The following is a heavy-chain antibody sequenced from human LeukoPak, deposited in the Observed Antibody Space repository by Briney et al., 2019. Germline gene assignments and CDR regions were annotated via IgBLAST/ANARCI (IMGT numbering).Heavy chain of an antibody. CDR2: ISGSGGST. V-gene: IGHV3-23*01. CDR1: GFTFSSYA. J-gene: IGHJ6*02. Sequence: PGGSLRLSCAASGFTFSSYAMSWVRQAPGKGLEWVSAISGSGGSTYYADSVKGRFTISRDNSKNTLYLQMNSLRAEDTAVYYCAKDWARSLEWLLPPFVSPNSDVWGQGTTVTVSS. CDR3: AKDWARSLEWLLPPFVSPNSDV. D-gene: IGHD3-3*01.